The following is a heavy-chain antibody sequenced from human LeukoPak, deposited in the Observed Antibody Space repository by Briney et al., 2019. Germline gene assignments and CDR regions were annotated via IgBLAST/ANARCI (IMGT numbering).Heavy chain of an antibody. CDR3: ASRGWYIEPDY. Sequence: GGSLRLSCAASGFTFSSYSMNWVRQAPRKGLEWVSYISSSSSTIYYADSVKGRFTISRDNAKNSLYLQMNSLRAEDTAVYYCASRGWYIEPDYWGQGTLVIVSS. J-gene: IGHJ4*02. D-gene: IGHD2-8*02. CDR1: GFTFSSYS. V-gene: IGHV3-48*01. CDR2: ISSSSSTI.